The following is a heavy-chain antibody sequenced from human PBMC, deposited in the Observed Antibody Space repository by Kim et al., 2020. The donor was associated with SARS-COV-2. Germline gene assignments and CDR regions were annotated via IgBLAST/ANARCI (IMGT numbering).Heavy chain of an antibody. J-gene: IGHJ3*02. CDR3: AKDSPVETMIVVVIEKIDAFDI. D-gene: IGHD3-22*01. CDR1: GFTFSSYA. V-gene: IGHV3-23*01. Sequence: GGSLRLSCAASGFTFSSYAMSWVRQAPGKGLEWVSAISGSGGSTYYADSVKGRFTISRDNSKNTLYLQMNSLRAEDTAVYYCAKDSPVETMIVVVIEKIDAFDIWGQGTMVTVSS. CDR2: ISGSGGST.